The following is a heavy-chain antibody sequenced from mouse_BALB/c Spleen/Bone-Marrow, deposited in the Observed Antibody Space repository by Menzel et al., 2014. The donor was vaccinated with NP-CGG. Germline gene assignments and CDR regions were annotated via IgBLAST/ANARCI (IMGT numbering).Heavy chain of an antibody. J-gene: IGHJ2*01. CDR1: GYTFTSYW. V-gene: IGHV1S81*02. CDR2: INPSNGRT. CDR3: ARRTTTVVATDY. D-gene: IGHD1-1*01. Sequence: QVQLKESGAELVKPGASVKLSCKASGYTFTSYWMHWVKQRPGQGLEWIGEINPSNGRTNYNEKFKSKATLTVDESSSTAYMQLSSLTSEDSAVYYCARRTTTVVATDYWGQGTTLTVSS.